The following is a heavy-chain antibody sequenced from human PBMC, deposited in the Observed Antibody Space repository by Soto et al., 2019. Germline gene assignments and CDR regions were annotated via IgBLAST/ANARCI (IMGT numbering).Heavy chain of an antibody. D-gene: IGHD2-8*01. CDR2: INHSGRT. V-gene: IGHV4-34*01. CDR3: ARGLSVTNTFYYYYAMDV. J-gene: IGHJ6*02. Sequence: ETLSLTCAVYGGSFSRYFWNWIRQPPGKGLEWIGEINHSGRTNYNPSLKSRVTISVDTSKNQFSLKLSSVTAADTAVYYCARGLSVTNTFYYYYAMDVWGQGTTVTVSS. CDR1: GGSFSRYF.